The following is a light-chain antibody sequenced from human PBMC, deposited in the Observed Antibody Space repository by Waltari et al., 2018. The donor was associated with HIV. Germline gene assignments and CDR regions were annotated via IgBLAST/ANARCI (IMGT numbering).Light chain of an antibody. V-gene: IGKV3-20*01. Sequence: EIVLTQSPGTLSLSPGEGATLSCRASQTVSSGSLAWYHLKPGQAPSLLIYGASSSATGIPDRFSGSGSGTDFTLTISRLEPEDFAVYFCQQYGSSPRTFGQGTKVEIK. J-gene: IGKJ1*01. CDR3: QQYGSSPRT. CDR1: QTVSSGS. CDR2: GAS.